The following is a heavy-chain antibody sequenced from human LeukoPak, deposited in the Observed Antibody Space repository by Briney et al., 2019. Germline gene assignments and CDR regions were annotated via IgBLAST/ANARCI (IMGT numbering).Heavy chain of an antibody. CDR3: ARGRYSGSFDDAFDI. D-gene: IGHD1-26*01. CDR2: IYHSGST. V-gene: IGHV4-38-2*02. CDR1: GGSISSGYY. J-gene: IGHJ3*02. Sequence: SETLSLTCTVSGGSISSGYYWGWIRQPPGKGLEWIGSIYHSGSTYYNPSLKSRVTISVDTSKNQFSLKLSSVTAADTAVYYCARGRYSGSFDDAFDIWGQGTMVTVPS.